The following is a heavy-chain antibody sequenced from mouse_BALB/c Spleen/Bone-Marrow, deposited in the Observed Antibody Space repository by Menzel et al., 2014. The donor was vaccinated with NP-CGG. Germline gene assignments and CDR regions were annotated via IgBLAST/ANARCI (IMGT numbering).Heavy chain of an antibody. CDR3: TRGGNWEDFDY. V-gene: IGHV5-17*02. CDR2: ISSGSSTI. J-gene: IGHJ2*01. D-gene: IGHD4-1*01. CDR1: GFTFSSFG. Sequence: EVKLVESGGGLVQPGGSRKLSCAASGFTFSSFGMHWVRQAPERGLEWVAYISSGSSTIYYADTVKGRFTISRDNPKNTLFLQMTSLRSEDTAMYYCTRGGNWEDFDYWGQGTTLTGSS.